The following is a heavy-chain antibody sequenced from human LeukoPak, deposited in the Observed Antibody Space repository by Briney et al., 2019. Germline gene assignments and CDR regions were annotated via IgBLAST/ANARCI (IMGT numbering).Heavy chain of an antibody. CDR2: ISSSSSYI. CDR1: GFTFNRYS. V-gene: IGHV3-21*01. J-gene: IGHJ4*02. CDR3: ARDGSCSWGEKFHY. D-gene: IGHD6-13*01. Sequence: PGGSLRLSCAASGFTFNRYSMNWVRQAPGKGLEWVSSISSSSSYIYYADSVKGRFTISRDNAKNSLYLQMNSLRAEDTAVYYCARDGSCSWGEKFHYWGQGTLVTVSS.